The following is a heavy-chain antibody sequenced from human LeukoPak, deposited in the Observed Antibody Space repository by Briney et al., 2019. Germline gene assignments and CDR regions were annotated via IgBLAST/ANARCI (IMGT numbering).Heavy chain of an antibody. J-gene: IGHJ4*02. CDR2: IYSSGST. Sequence: SETLSLTCTVSGGSISSYYWSWIRQPPGKGLEWIGYIYSSGSTNYNPSLKSRVTMSVDTSKNQFSLKLSSVTAADTAVYYCARDMVIGYWGQGTLVTVSS. CDR1: GGSISSYY. V-gene: IGHV4-59*12. D-gene: IGHD3-10*01. CDR3: ARDMVIGY.